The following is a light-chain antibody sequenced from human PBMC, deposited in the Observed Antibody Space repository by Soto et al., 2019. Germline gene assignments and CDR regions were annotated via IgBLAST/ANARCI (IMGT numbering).Light chain of an antibody. Sequence: DIQMTQSPSTLSSSVGDRVTLTWRASQSISSWLAWYQQKPGKAPKLLIYDASSLESGVPSRFSGSGSGTEFTLTISSLQPDDFATYYCQQSNSFPYTFGQGTRVEIK. CDR3: QQSNSFPYT. CDR2: DAS. V-gene: IGKV1-5*01. J-gene: IGKJ5*01. CDR1: QSISSW.